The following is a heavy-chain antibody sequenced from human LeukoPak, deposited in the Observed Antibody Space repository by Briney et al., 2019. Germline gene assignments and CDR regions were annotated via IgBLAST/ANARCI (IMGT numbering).Heavy chain of an antibody. CDR3: ARGGYCSGGSCYEGVDWFDP. J-gene: IGHJ5*02. V-gene: IGHV3-21*01. D-gene: IGHD2-15*01. CDR2: ISSSSSYI. Sequence: GGSLRLSCAASGFTFSRYSMNWVRQAPGKGLEWVSSISSSSSYIYYADSVKGRFTISRDNSKNTLYLQMNSLRAEDTAVYYCARGGYCSGGSCYEGVDWFDPWGQGTLVTVSS. CDR1: GFTFSRYS.